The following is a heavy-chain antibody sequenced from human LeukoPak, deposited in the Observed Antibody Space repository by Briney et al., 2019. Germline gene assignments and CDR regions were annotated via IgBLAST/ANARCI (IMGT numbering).Heavy chain of an antibody. V-gene: IGHV4-39*07. Sequence: PSETLSLTCTVSGGSISSSSYYWGWIRQPPGKGLEWIGSIYYSGSTYYNPSLKSRVTISVDTSKNQFSLKLSSVTAADTAVYYCARLRWVDAFDIWGQGTMVTVSS. CDR1: GGSISSSSYY. CDR3: ARLRWVDAFDI. D-gene: IGHD4-23*01. CDR2: IYYSGST. J-gene: IGHJ3*02.